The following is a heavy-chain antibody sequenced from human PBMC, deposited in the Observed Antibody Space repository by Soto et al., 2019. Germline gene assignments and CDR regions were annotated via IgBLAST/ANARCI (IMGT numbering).Heavy chain of an antibody. CDR1: GGSINTYY. CDR2: VDYSGNS. J-gene: IGHJ4*02. D-gene: IGHD2-15*01. Sequence: SETLSLTCTVTGGSINTYYWSWIRQPPGKGLEWIGYVDYSGNSDSSPSLKSRVTISIDTSKKQVSLKLNSVTAADTAVYYCARNWCPVHGKLQFVYWDPGAPHAISS. CDR3: ARNWCPVHGKLQFVY. V-gene: IGHV4-59*01.